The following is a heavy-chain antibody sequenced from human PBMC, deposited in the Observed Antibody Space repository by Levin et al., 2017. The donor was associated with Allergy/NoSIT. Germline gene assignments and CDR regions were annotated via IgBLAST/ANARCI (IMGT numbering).Heavy chain of an antibody. V-gene: IGHV3-11*01. CDR2: IRSSGTTI. CDR3: ARGYGGSEFDY. CDR1: GFTFSDYS. J-gene: IGHJ4*02. Sequence: SCAASGFTFSDYSMSWLRQAPGRGLEWVSYIRSSGTTINYADSVKGRFTISRDNAKNSLYLQMTSLRAEDTAVYYCARGYGGSEFDYWGQGTLVTVSS. D-gene: IGHD4-23*01.